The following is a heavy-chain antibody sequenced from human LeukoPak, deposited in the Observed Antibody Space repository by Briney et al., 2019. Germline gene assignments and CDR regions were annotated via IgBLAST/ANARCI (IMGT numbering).Heavy chain of an antibody. V-gene: IGHV3-49*03. CDR3: TRDNDSSGYVLQH. CDR2: IRSKAYGGTT. J-gene: IGHJ1*01. CDR1: GFTFSSYA. Sequence: GGSLRLSCAASGFTFSSYAMSWFRQAPGKGLEWVGFIRSKAYGGTTEYAASVKGRFTISRDDSKSIAYLQMNSLKTEDTAVYYCTRDNDSSGYVLQHWGQGTLVTVPS. D-gene: IGHD3-22*01.